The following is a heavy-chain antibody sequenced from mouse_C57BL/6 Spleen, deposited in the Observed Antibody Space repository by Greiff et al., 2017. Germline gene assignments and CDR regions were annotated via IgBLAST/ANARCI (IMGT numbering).Heavy chain of an antibody. CDR1: GFNITDYY. CDR3: TIGWLPQYWYFDV. D-gene: IGHD2-3*01. V-gene: IGHV14-1*01. J-gene: IGHJ1*03. CDR2: IDPEDGDT. Sequence: EVQLQQSGAELVRPGASVKLSCTASGFNITDYYMHWVKQRPEQGLEWIGRIDPEDGDTEYAPKFQGKATMTADTSSNTAYLQLSSLTSEDTAVYYCTIGWLPQYWYFDVWGTGTTVTVSS.